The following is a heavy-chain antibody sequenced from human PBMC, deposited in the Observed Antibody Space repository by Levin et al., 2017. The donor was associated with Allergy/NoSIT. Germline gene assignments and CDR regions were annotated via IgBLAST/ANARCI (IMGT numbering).Heavy chain of an antibody. J-gene: IGHJ3*01. Sequence: SETLSLTCAVYGGAFSSFYWNWIRQSPGKGLEWIGEISHSGGINYNPSFESRVTISVDTSKNQFSLILRSVTAADTAVYYCARLTTYSRAVAAGFPPRAFDVWGQGTQVAVSS. V-gene: IGHV4-34*01. D-gene: IGHD6-13*01. CDR2: ISHSGGI. CDR3: ARLTTYSRAVAAGFPPRAFDV. CDR1: GGAFSSFY.